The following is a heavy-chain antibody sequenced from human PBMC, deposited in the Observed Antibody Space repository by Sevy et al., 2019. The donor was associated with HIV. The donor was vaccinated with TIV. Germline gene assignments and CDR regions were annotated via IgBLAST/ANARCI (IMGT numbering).Heavy chain of an antibody. D-gene: IGHD6-19*01. J-gene: IGHJ6*02. V-gene: IGHV1-18*01. CDR2: ISAYNGNT. CDR1: GYTFTSYG. Sequence: ASVKVSCKASGYTFTSYGISWVLQAPGQGLEWMGWISAYNGNTNYAQKLQGRVTMTTDTSTSTAYMELRSLRSDDTAVYYCARGAEGWYRMGVYYYYGMDVWGQGTTVTVSS. CDR3: ARGAEGWYRMGVYYYYGMDV.